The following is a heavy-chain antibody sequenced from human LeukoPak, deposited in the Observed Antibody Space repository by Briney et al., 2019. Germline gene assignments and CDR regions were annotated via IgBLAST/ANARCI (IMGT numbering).Heavy chain of an antibody. D-gene: IGHD5-24*01. J-gene: IGHJ4*02. CDR1: GGSISTSSYY. V-gene: IGHV4-39*07. Sequence: SKTLSLTCTVSGGSISTSSYYWGWIRQPPGKGLEWIGSMDYSGSTYYNPSLKSRVTISVDTSKNQFSLKLTSVTAADTAVYYCARILDAYNYFYFDYWGQGTLVTVSS. CDR3: ARILDAYNYFYFDY. CDR2: MDYSGST.